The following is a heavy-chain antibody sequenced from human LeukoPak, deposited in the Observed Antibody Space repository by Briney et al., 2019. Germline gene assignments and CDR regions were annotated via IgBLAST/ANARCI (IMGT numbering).Heavy chain of an antibody. CDR2: IYYSGNT. CDR1: GGSISSSSYY. J-gene: IGHJ5*02. CDR3: ARHLGNYLDWFDP. V-gene: IGHV4-39*01. Sequence: SETLSLTCTVSGGSISSSSYYWGWIRQPPGKGLEWIGTIYYSGNTYYNPSLKSRVTMSVDMSKNQFSLMLSSVTAADTAVYYCARHLGNYLDWFDPWGLGTLVTVSS. D-gene: IGHD4-11*01.